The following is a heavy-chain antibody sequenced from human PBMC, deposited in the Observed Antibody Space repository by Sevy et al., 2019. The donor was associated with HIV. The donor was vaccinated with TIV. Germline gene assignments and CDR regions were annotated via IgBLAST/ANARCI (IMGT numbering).Heavy chain of an antibody. V-gene: IGHV3-21*01. CDR3: ARDAGYCTGCVCWYYFDY. CDR1: GFTFSSYS. J-gene: IGHJ4*02. CDR2: ISSSSSYI. Sequence: GGSLRLSCAASGFTFSSYSMNWVRQAPGKGLEWVSSISSSSSYIYYADSVKGRFTISRDNAKNSLYLQMNSLRAEDTAVYYCARDAGYCTGCVCWYYFDYWGQGTLVTVSS. D-gene: IGHD2-8*02.